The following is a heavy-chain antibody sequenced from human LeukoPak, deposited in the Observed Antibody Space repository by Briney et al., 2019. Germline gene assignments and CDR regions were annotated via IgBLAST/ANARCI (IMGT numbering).Heavy chain of an antibody. D-gene: IGHD2-21*02. J-gene: IGHJ5*02. CDR3: ARDRYGVVVTGNWFDP. Sequence: SETLSLTCTVSGGSISSYYWSWIRQPPGKGLEWIGYIYYSGSTNYNPSLKSRVTISVDTSKNQFSLKLSSVTAADTAVYYCARDRYGVVVTGNWFDPWGQGTLVTVSS. CDR2: IYYSGST. V-gene: IGHV4-59*01. CDR1: GGSISSYY.